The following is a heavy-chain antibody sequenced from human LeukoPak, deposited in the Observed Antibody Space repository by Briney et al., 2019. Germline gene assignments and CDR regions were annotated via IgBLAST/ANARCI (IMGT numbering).Heavy chain of an antibody. J-gene: IGHJ4*02. CDR2: MNPNSGVT. CDR3: TRHTSPTFDY. V-gene: IGHV1-8*01. Sequence: GASVTVSCKASGYTFTSHDINWVRQATGQAPEWMGWMNPNSGVTGYAQKFQGRVTLTRSTSISTAYMELSSLRSEDTAVYYCTRHTSPTFDYWGQGTLVTVSS. D-gene: IGHD2-2*01. CDR1: GYTFTSHD.